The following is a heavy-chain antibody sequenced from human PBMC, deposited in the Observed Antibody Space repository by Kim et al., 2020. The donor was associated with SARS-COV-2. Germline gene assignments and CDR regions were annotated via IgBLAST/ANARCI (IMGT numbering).Heavy chain of an antibody. CDR3: ARDGPGDFDAFDI. D-gene: IGHD7-27*01. J-gene: IGHJ3*02. V-gene: IGHV3-33*01. Sequence: GGSLRLSCAASGFTFSSYGMHWVRQAPGKGLEWVAVIWYDGSNKYYADSVKGRFTISRDNSKNTLYLQMNSLRAEDTAVYYCARDGPGDFDAFDIWGQGTMVTVSS. CDR1: GFTFSSYG. CDR2: IWYDGSNK.